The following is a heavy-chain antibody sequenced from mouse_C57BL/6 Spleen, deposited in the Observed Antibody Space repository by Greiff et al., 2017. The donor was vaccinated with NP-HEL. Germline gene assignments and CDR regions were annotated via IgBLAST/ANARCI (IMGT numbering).Heavy chain of an antibody. D-gene: IGHD1-1*01. J-gene: IGHJ4*01. CDR3: TRDRRILYYYGSSYDYAMDD. CDR1: GFTFSSYA. V-gene: IGHV5-9-1*02. Sequence: DVMLVESGEGLVKPGGSLKLSCAASGFTFSSYAMSWVRQTPEKRLEWVAYISSGGDYIYYADTVKGRFTISRDNARNTLYLQMSSLKSEDTAMYYWTRDRRILYYYGSSYDYAMDDWGQGTSVTVSS. CDR2: ISSGGDYI.